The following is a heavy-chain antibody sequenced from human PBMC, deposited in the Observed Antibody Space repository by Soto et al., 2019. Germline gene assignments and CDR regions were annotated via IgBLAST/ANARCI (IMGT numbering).Heavy chain of an antibody. V-gene: IGHV1-8*01. Sequence: ASVKVSCKASGYTFTSYDINWVRQATGQGLEWMGWMNPNSGNTGYAQKFKGRVTMTRNTSISTAYMELSSLRSEDTAVYYCARETYGDYVGYFDPWGQGIQVTVS. CDR2: MNPNSGNT. CDR3: ARETYGDYVGYFDP. D-gene: IGHD4-17*01. J-gene: IGHJ5*02. CDR1: GYTFTSYD.